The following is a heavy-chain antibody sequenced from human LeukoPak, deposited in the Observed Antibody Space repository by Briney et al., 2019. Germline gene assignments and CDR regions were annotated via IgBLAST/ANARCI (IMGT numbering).Heavy chain of an antibody. CDR3: ASNYGSGSYYKYYYYGMDV. J-gene: IGHJ6*04. D-gene: IGHD3-10*01. CDR2: INSDGSST. Sequence: QPGGSLRLSCVASGFTFSSYWMHWVRQAPGKGLVWVSRINSDGSSTSYADSVKGRFTISRDNAKNTLYLQMNSLRAEDTAVYYCASNYGSGSYYKYYYYGMDVWGKGTTVTVSS. V-gene: IGHV3-74*01. CDR1: GFTFSSYW.